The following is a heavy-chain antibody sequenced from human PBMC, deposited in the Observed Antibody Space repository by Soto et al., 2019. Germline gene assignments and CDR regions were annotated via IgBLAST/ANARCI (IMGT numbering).Heavy chain of an antibody. CDR3: ARDGSPYNWNYGYYYYCMDV. CDR2: ISAYNGNT. J-gene: IGHJ6*02. CDR1: GYTFTSYG. Sequence: ASVNVSFKDSGYTFTSYGISWVRQAPGQGLEWMGWISAYNGNTNYAQKLQGRVTMTTDTSTSTAYMELRSLRSDDTAVYYCARDGSPYNWNYGYYYYCMDVWGQGTTVTVSS. V-gene: IGHV1-18*04. D-gene: IGHD1-7*01.